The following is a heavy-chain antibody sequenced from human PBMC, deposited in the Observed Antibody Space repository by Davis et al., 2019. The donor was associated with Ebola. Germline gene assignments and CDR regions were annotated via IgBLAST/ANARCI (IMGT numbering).Heavy chain of an antibody. J-gene: IGHJ4*02. D-gene: IGHD3-10*01. CDR2: INPDNGAT. CDR1: GGSFRSYG. V-gene: IGHV1-2*02. Sequence: AASVKVSCKVSGGSFRSYGISWVRQAPGQGLEWMGWINPDNGATTYAQKFQGRVTMTRDTSITTAYMELSGLTSDDTAVYFCARVAVTMVRGVPRSDYWGQGILVTVSS. CDR3: ARVAVTMVRGVPRSDY.